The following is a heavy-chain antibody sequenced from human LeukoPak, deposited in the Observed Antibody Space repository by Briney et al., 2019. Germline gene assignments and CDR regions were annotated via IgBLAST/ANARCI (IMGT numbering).Heavy chain of an antibody. CDR3: ARRAGNSGYFSDAFDI. CDR2: IYPGDSTT. J-gene: IGHJ3*02. CDR1: GYSFTSYW. D-gene: IGHD3-22*01. Sequence: ESLKISCKGSGYSFTSYWIAWVRQMPGKGLEWMGIIYPGDSTTRYSPSFQGQVTISADKSITTAYLQWSSLKASDTAMFYCARRAGNSGYFSDAFDIWGQGTMVTVSS. V-gene: IGHV5-51*01.